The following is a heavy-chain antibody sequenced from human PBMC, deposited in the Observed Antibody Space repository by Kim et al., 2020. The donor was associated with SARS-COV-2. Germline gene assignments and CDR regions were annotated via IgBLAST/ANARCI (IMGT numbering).Heavy chain of an antibody. CDR2: ISYDGSNK. V-gene: IGHV3-30*18. CDR1: GFTFSSYG. CDR3: AKVGVGATTGDWYFDL. Sequence: GGSLRLSCAASGFTFSSYGMHWVRQAPGKGLEWVAVISYDGSNKYYADSVKGRFTISRDNSKNTLYLQMNSLSAEDTAVYYCAKVGVGATTGDWYFDLWGRGTLVPVSS. J-gene: IGHJ2*01. D-gene: IGHD1-26*01.